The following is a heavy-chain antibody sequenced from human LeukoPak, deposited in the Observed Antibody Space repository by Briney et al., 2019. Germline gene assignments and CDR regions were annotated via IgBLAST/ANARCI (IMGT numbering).Heavy chain of an antibody. Sequence: PSETLSLTCTVSGGSINSYYWSWIRQPAGKGLEWIGRIYSSGSTNYNPSLKSRVSMSVDTSKNQFSLKLTSVTAADTAVYYCARGGKATVVTMWGQGILVTVSS. CDR2: IYSSGST. D-gene: IGHD4-23*01. CDR1: GGSINSYY. V-gene: IGHV4-4*07. CDR3: ARGGKATVVTM. J-gene: IGHJ4*02.